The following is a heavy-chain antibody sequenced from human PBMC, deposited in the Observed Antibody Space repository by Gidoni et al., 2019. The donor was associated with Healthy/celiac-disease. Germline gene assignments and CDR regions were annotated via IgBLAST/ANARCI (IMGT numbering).Heavy chain of an antibody. D-gene: IGHD6-13*01. CDR3: ARDEYSSSGYPGWFDP. CDR2: IIPILGIA. CDR1: GGTFSSYA. V-gene: IGHV1-69*04. J-gene: IGHJ5*02. Sequence: QVQLVQSGAEVQKPGSSVKVSCKASGGTFSSYAISWVRQAPGQGLEWMGRIIPILGIANYAQKFQGRVTITADKSTSTAYMELSSLRSEDTAVYDCARDEYSSSGYPGWFDPWGQGTLVTVSS.